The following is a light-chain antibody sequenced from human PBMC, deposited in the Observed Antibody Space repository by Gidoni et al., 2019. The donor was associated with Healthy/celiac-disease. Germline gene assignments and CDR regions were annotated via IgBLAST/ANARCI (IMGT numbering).Light chain of an antibody. V-gene: IGKV4-1*01. CDR2: WAS. CDR1: QSVLYSSNNRNY. J-gene: IGKJ4*01. Sequence: DLVMTQSPDSLAVSLGERATINCKSSQSVLYSSNNRNYVASYQKKPGQPPKLLISWASTRETGVHDRFSGGGSGTDFTITISSLQAEDVAVYYCQQYYSTPLTFGGGTKVEIK. CDR3: QQYYSTPLT.